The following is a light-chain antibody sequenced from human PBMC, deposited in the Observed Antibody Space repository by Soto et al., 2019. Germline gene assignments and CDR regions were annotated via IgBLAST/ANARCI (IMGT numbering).Light chain of an antibody. J-gene: IGKJ4*01. CDR1: QSITTY. Sequence: DIQMTQSPSSLSASVGDRVTITCRASQSITTYVNWYRKKPGKAPKLLIYAASSLQSGVPSRFSGSVSETEFTLSISSLHSEDFATYFCQQMYSAPLTFGGGTQVEIK. V-gene: IGKV1-39*01. CDR2: AAS. CDR3: QQMYSAPLT.